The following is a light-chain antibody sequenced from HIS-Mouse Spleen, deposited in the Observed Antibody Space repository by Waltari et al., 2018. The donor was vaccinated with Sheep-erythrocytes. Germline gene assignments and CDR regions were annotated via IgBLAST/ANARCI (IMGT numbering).Light chain of an antibody. CDR2: EGS. Sequence: QSALTQPASVSGSPGQSITIPCTGTSSHVGLYNLVPWYQQHPGKAPKLMIYEGSKRPSGVSNRFSGSKSGNTASLTISGLQAEDEADYYCCSYAGSSTWVFGGGTKLTVL. V-gene: IGLV2-23*01. J-gene: IGLJ3*02. CDR3: CSYAGSSTWV. CDR1: SSHVGLYNL.